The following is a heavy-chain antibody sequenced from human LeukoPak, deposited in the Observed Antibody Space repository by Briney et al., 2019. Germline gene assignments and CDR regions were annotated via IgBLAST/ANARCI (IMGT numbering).Heavy chain of an antibody. CDR2: ISSSSSYI. CDR3: ARVVQQQLGYFDY. V-gene: IGHV3-21*01. D-gene: IGHD6-13*01. CDR1: GFTFSSYS. Sequence: PGGSLRLSCAASGFTFSSYSMNWVRQAPGKGLEWVSSISSSSSYINYADSVKGRFTISRDNAKAKNSLYLQMSSLRAEDTAVYYCARVVQQQLGYFDYWGQGTLVTVSS. J-gene: IGHJ4*02.